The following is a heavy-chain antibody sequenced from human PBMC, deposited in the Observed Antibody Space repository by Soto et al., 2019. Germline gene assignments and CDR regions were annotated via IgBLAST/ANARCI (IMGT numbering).Heavy chain of an antibody. J-gene: IGHJ4*02. Sequence: EVQVLESGGGLVQPGGSLRLSCAATGFTYTSYAMNWVRQAPGKGLEWVSGISGSGITTYSADSVKGRFIISRDNSKNTLYLQMNSLRAEDTAVYYCAKGGGYYERGYYFHYWGQGTLVTVSS. D-gene: IGHD3-22*01. CDR3: AKGGGYYERGYYFHY. CDR2: ISGSGITT. V-gene: IGHV3-23*01. CDR1: GFTYTSYA.